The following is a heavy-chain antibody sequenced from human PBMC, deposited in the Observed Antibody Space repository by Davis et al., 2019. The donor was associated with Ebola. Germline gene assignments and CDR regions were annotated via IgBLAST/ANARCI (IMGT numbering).Heavy chain of an antibody. CDR1: GFTFSSYS. V-gene: IGHV3-21*01. CDR3: ARGGKREFDY. J-gene: IGHJ4*02. CDR2: ISSSSSYI. D-gene: IGHD3-16*01. Sequence: GESLKISCAASGFTFSSYSMNWVRQAPGKGLEWVSSISSSSSYIYYADSVKGRFTISRDNAKNSLYLQMNSLRAEDTAVYYCARGGKREFDYWGQGTLVTVSS.